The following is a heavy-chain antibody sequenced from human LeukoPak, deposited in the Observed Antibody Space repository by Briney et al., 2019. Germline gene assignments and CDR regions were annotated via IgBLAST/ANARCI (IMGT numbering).Heavy chain of an antibody. D-gene: IGHD3-10*01. V-gene: IGHV1-46*01. CDR3: ARDSSAYGMDV. Sequence: ASAKVSCKASGYTFTSYYMHWVRQAPGQGLEWMGIINPSGGSTSYAQKFQGRVTMTRDTSTSTVYMELSSLRSEDTAVYYCARDSSAYGMDVWGQGTTVTVSS. J-gene: IGHJ6*02. CDR1: GYTFTSYY. CDR2: INPSGGST.